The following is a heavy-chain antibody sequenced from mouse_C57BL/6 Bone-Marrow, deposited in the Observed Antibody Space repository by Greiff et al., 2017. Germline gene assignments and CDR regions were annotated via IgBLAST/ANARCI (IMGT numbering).Heavy chain of an antibody. D-gene: IGHD1-1*01. V-gene: IGHV1-82*01. CDR2: IYPGDGDT. CDR3: ASGGITTVVADYYAMDY. Sequence: VQLQQSGPELVKPGASVKISCKASGYAFSSSWMNWVKQRPGKGLEWIGRIYPGDGDTNYTGKFKGKATLTADKSSSTAYMQLSSLTSEDYAVYLCASGGITTVVADYYAMDYWGQGTSVTVSS. J-gene: IGHJ4*01. CDR1: GYAFSSSW.